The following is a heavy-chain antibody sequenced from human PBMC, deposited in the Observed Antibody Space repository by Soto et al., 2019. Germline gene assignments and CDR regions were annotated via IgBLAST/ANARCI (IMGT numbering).Heavy chain of an antibody. J-gene: IGHJ4*02. CDR1: GDSISSYY. CDR2: LYYGRSA. CDR3: ALRSMAVVPEY. D-gene: IGHD3-22*01. V-gene: IGHV4-59*01. Sequence: QVQLQESGPGLVKPSETLSLTCAVSGDSISSYYCMWIRQPPGKGLESIGYLYYGRSANYNPSLKGRLTLSVDTSTNQSSLTLSAITAADTAVYYCALRSMAVVPEYWGQGTLVTVSS.